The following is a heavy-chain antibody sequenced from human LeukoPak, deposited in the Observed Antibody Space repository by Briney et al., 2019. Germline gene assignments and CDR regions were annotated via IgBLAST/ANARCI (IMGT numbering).Heavy chain of an antibody. CDR2: VSYSGTT. CDR1: DGSISTHY. D-gene: IGHD6-19*01. CDR3: ARFRSAVAGTYNYYYLDV. V-gene: IGHV4-59*11. J-gene: IGHJ6*03. Sequence: SETLSLTCTVSDGSISTHYWSWIRLPPGKGLEYIGHVSYSGTTNYNPSLKSRLTISLDTSKKQISLRLSSVTAADTAVYYCARFRSAVAGTYNYYYLDVWGKGTTVTVSS.